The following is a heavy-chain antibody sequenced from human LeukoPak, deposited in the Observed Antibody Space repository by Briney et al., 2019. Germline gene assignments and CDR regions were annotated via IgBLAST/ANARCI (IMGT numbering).Heavy chain of an antibody. D-gene: IGHD5-18*01. CDR1: GYSISSGYY. Sequence: SETLSLTRTVSGYSISSGYYWGWIRQPPGKGLEWIGSIYHSGSTNYNPSLKSRVTMSVDTSKNQFSLKLSSVTAADTAVYYCARTPHSYGGGNAFDIWGQGTMVTVSS. CDR2: IYHSGST. J-gene: IGHJ3*02. V-gene: IGHV4-38-2*02. CDR3: ARTPHSYGGGNAFDI.